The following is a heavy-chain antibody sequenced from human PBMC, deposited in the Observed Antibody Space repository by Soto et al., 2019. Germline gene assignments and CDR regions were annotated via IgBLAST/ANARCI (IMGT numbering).Heavy chain of an antibody. V-gene: IGHV3-30-3*01. CDR1: GFTLSSYS. CDR3: AKVSRPSRISTPDFDY. Sequence: QVQLVESGGGVVQPGTSLRLSCAASGFTLSSYSIHWVRQAPGKGLDRVAVISYDGNTQFYGDSVKGRFIVSRDNSRNTIYLQLNNLQAEDTAVYYCAKVSRPSRISTPDFDYWGQGTLVTVSS. CDR2: ISYDGNTQ. J-gene: IGHJ4*02.